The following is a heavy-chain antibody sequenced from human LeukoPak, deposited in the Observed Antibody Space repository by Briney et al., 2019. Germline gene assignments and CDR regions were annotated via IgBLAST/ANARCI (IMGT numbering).Heavy chain of an antibody. CDR3: AKDQRGLYCSGGSCTNFDP. J-gene: IGHJ5*02. CDR1: GFTFSSYS. D-gene: IGHD2-15*01. V-gene: IGHV3-48*01. Sequence: GGSLRLSCAASGFTFSSYSMNWVRQAPGKGLEWVSYISSSSSTIYYADSVKGRFTISRDNSKNTLYLQMNSLRAEDTAVYYCAKDQRGLYCSGGSCTNFDPWGQGTLVTVSS. CDR2: ISSSSSTI.